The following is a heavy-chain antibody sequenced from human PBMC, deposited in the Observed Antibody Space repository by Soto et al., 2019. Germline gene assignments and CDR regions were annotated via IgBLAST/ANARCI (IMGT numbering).Heavy chain of an antibody. CDR2: ISYDGSNK. V-gene: IGHV3-30-3*01. J-gene: IGHJ4*02. Sequence: GGSLRLSCAASGFTCISYAMRWVRQAPGKGLEWVAVISYDGSNKYYADSVKGRFTISRDNSKNTLYLQMNSLRAEDTAVYYCARDANYYFDYWGQGTLLTVSS. CDR1: GFTCISYA. CDR3: ARDANYYFDY.